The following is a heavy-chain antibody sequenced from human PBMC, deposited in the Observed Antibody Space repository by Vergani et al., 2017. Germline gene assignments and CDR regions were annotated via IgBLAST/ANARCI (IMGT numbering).Heavy chain of an antibody. CDR1: GFTFSSYA. CDR2: ISGSGGST. V-gene: IGHV3-23*01. D-gene: IGHD2-15*01. J-gene: IGHJ4*02. Sequence: EVQLLESGGGLVQPGGSLRLSCAASGFTFSSYAMSWVRQAPGKGLECVSAISGSGGSTYYADSVKGRFTISRDNSKNTLYLQMNSLRAEDTAVYYCAKSSYCSGGSCYLIDYWGQGTLVTVSS. CDR3: AKSSYCSGGSCYLIDY.